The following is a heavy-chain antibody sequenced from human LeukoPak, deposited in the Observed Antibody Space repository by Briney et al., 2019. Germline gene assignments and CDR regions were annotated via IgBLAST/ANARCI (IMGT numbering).Heavy chain of an antibody. CDR3: ARQASRWSGHYTGNYFDY. CDR1: GGSISSYY. CDR2: IYYSGST. J-gene: IGHJ4*02. V-gene: IGHV4-59*08. Sequence: SETLSLTCTVSGGSISSYYWSWIRQPPGKGLEWIGYIYYSGSTNYNPSLKSRVTISVDTSKNQFSLKLSSVTAADTAVYYCARQASRWSGHYTGNYFDYWGQGTLVTVSS. D-gene: IGHD3-3*01.